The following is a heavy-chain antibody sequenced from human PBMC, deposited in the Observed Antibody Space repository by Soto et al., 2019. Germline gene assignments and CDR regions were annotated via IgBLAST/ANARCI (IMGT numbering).Heavy chain of an antibody. Sequence: QVQLVQSGAEVKKPGASVKVSCEASGYTFTSDAMHWVRQAPGQRLEWMGWINAGNGNTKYSQKFQGRVTITRDTSASTAYMELSSLRSEDTAVYYCARDLVMDVWGQGTTVTVSS. CDR1: GYTFTSDA. D-gene: IGHD2-8*02. V-gene: IGHV1-3*01. CDR3: ARDLVMDV. CDR2: INAGNGNT. J-gene: IGHJ6*02.